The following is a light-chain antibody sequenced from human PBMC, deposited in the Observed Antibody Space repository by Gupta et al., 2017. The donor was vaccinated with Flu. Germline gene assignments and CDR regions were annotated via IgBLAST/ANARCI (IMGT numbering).Light chain of an antibody. Sequence: TTLLSSVDDSVTTSCRASKNIDSCLAWDQQQPAKAPKFLIYNASSLQSGVPSRFSGSGSGTYFTFTLSSLQPDDSATYYCQQDEYYPITFGGGTKVEIK. CDR3: QQDEYYPIT. V-gene: IGKV1-5*03. CDR2: NAS. J-gene: IGKJ4*02. CDR1: KNIDSC.